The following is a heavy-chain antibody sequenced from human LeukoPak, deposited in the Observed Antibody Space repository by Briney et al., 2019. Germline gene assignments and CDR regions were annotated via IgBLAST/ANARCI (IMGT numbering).Heavy chain of an antibody. CDR1: GYTFTSYD. Sequence: GASVKVSCKASGYTFTSYDINWVRQATGQGLEWMGWMNPNSGNTGYAQKFQGRVTMTRNTSISTAYMELSSLRSEDTAVYYCARGLGPYDILTGYYPGAFDIWGQGTMVTVSS. J-gene: IGHJ3*02. CDR2: MNPNSGNT. CDR3: ARGLGPYDILTGYYPGAFDI. D-gene: IGHD3-9*01. V-gene: IGHV1-8*01.